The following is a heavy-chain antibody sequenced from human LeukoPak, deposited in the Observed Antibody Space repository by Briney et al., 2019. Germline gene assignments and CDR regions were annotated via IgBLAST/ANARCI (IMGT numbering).Heavy chain of an antibody. J-gene: IGHJ4*02. Sequence: GRSLRLSCAASGFTFSSYGMHWVRQAPGKGLEWVAVIWYDGSNKYYADSVKGRFTISRDNSKNTLYLQMNSLRAEDTAVYYCARHTTDRPNLIDHWGQGTLVTVSS. D-gene: IGHD6-6*01. CDR2: IWYDGSNK. CDR1: GFTFSSYG. CDR3: ARHTTDRPNLIDH. V-gene: IGHV3-33*01.